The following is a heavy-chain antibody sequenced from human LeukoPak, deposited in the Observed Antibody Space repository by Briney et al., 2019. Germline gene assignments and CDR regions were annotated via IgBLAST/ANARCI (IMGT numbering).Heavy chain of an antibody. CDR1: RFTLRSFE. CDR3: ARDDTSTVISY. V-gene: IGHV3-48*03. J-gene: IGHJ4*02. Sequence: GGSLRLSCAASRFTLRSFEMNWVRQAPGKGLEWVSYISPTGSTIYYANSVKGRFTISRDNAKNSLYLQMNSLRAEDTAVYYCARDDTSTVISYWGQGTLVTVSS. CDR2: ISPTGSTI. D-gene: IGHD4-11*01.